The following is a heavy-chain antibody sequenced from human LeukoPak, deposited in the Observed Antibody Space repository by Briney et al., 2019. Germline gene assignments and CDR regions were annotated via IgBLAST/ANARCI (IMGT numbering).Heavy chain of an antibody. D-gene: IGHD6-13*01. V-gene: IGHV4-59*01. CDR1: GDFITAYY. CDR2: IYYSGST. CDR3: ARVSWFSYYYYMDV. Sequence: SETLSLTCSVSGDFITAYYWSWIRQPPGKGLEWIGYIYYSGSTNYNPSLKSRVTISVDTSKNQFSLKLSSVTAADTAVYYCARVSWFSYYYYMDVWGKGTTVTVSS. J-gene: IGHJ6*03.